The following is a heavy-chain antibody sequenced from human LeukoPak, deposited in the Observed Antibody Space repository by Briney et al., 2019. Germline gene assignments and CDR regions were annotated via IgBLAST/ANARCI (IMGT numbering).Heavy chain of an antibody. J-gene: IGHJ3*02. CDR2: INPNSGGT. CDR1: GGTFSSYA. Sequence: ASVKVSCKASGGTFSSYAISWVRQAPGQGLEWTGWINPNSGGTNYAQKFQGRVTMTRDTSISTAYMELSRLRSDDTAVYYCARVSSIAVAGREAFDIWGQGTMVTVSS. V-gene: IGHV1-2*02. CDR3: ARVSSIAVAGREAFDI. D-gene: IGHD6-19*01.